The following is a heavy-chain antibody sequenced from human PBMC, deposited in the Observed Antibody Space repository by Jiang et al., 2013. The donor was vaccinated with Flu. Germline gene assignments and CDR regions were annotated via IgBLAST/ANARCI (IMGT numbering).Heavy chain of an antibody. CDR2: INHSGST. CDR3: ARGPLYSNYRRSYFDY. Sequence: LLKPSETLSLTCAVYGGSFSGYYWSWIRQPPGKGLEWIGEINHSGSTNYNPSLKSRVTISVDTSKNQFSLKLSSVTAADTAVYYCARGPLYSNYRRSYFDYWGQGTLVTVSS. D-gene: IGHD4-11*01. V-gene: IGHV4-34*01. J-gene: IGHJ4*02. CDR1: GGSFSGYY.